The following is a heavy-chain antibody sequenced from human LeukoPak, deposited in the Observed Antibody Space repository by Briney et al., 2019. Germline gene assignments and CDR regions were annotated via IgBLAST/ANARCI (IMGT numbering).Heavy chain of an antibody. D-gene: IGHD2-2*01. CDR1: GGSFSGSY. Sequence: SETLSLTCAVYGGSFSGSYWSWIRQTPGKGLQWIGEVNHSGSTNYNPSLKSRVTISVDTSKNQFSLKLSSVTAADTAVYYCARGPDIVVVPAATEYYYYYYGMDVWGQGTTVTVSS. V-gene: IGHV4-34*01. J-gene: IGHJ6*02. CDR2: VNHSGST. CDR3: ARGPDIVVVPAATEYYYYYYGMDV.